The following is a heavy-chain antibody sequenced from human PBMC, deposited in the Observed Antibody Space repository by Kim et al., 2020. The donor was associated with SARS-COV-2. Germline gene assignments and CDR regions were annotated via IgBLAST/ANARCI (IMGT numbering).Heavy chain of an antibody. Sequence: NYARKFQGRVTITADESTSTAYMELSSLRSEDTAVYYCARGVGSSCPDDYWGQGTLVTVSS. J-gene: IGHJ4*02. V-gene: IGHV1-69*01. CDR3: ARGVGSSCPDDY. D-gene: IGHD6-13*01.